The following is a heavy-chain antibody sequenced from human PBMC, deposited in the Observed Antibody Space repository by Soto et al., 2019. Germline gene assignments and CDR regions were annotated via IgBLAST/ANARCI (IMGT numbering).Heavy chain of an antibody. CDR1: GDSISSGGYS. J-gene: IGHJ3*02. CDR2: IYHSGST. D-gene: IGHD5-18*01. V-gene: IGHV4-30-2*01. CDR3: ARERGYSYGDALDI. Sequence: SETLSLTYAVSGDSISSGGYSWSWIRQPPGKGLEWIGYIYHSGSTYYNPSLKSRVTISVDRSKNQFSLKLSSVTAAHTAVYYCARERGYSYGDALDIWGQGTMVTVSS.